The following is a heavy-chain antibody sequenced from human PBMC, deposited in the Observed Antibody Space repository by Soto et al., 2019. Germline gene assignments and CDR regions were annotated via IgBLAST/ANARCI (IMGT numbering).Heavy chain of an antibody. J-gene: IGHJ4*02. D-gene: IGHD5-12*01. CDR1: GDIFRGYS. CDR2: IIPLFGST. Sequence: QVQLVQSGAEVKKPGSSVKVSCTASGDIFRGYSISWVRQAPGQGLEWMGGIIPLFGSTNYAPKFQGRVTITADQSTNTGSMELSSLKSEDTAVYYCARDLGTGYDSGDYWGQGTLVTVSS. V-gene: IGHV1-69*12. CDR3: ARDLGTGYDSGDY.